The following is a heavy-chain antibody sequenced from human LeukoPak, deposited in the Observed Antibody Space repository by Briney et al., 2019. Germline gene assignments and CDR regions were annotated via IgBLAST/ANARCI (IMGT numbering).Heavy chain of an antibody. V-gene: IGHV4-31*03. Sequence: PSQTLSLTCTVSGGSISSGGYYWSWIRQHPGKGLEWTGYIYYSGSTYYNPSLKSRVTISVDTSKNQFSLKLSSVTAADTAVYYCARDGSSSSLFQHWGQGTLVTVSS. CDR3: ARDGSSSSLFQH. J-gene: IGHJ1*01. D-gene: IGHD6-6*01. CDR1: GGSISSGGYY. CDR2: IYYSGST.